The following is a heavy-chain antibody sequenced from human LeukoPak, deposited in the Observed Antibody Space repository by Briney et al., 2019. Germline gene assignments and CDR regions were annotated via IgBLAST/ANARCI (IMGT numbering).Heavy chain of an antibody. D-gene: IGHD2-8*01. CDR1: GYTFTGYY. V-gene: IGHV1-2*02. J-gene: IGHJ4*02. CDR2: INPNSGGT. CDR3: ARGPSDIVLMAYDVEGHYFDY. Sequence: ASVKVPCKASGYTFTGYYMHWVRQAPGQGLEWMGWINPNSGGTNYAQKFQGRVTMTRDTSISTAYMELSRLRSEDTAVYYCARGPSDIVLMAYDVEGHYFDYWGQGTLVTVSS.